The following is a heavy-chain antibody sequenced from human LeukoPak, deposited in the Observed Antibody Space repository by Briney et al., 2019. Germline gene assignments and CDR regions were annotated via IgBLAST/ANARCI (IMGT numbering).Heavy chain of an antibody. CDR3: ARQDYDILTGYYPPDY. CDR2: IYYSGST. D-gene: IGHD3-9*01. CDR1: GYSISSGYY. J-gene: IGHJ4*02. V-gene: IGHV4-38-2*01. Sequence: PSETLSLTCAVSGYSISSGYYWGWIRQPPGKGLEWIGNIYYSGSTYYNPSLKSRVTISVDTSKNHFSLKLSSVTAADTAVYYCARQDYDILTGYYPPDYWGQGTLVTVSS.